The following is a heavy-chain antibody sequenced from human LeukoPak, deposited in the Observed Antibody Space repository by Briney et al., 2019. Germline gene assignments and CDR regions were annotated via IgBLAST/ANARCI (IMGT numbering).Heavy chain of an antibody. CDR1: GFTFSDYY. J-gene: IGHJ4*02. CDR3: ARVEKWTNLVRYYFDN. D-gene: IGHD1-14*01. Sequence: GGSLRLSCAASGFTFSDYYMSWIRQAPGKGLEWISFITSSSGYTYSADSVKGRFVISRDNAKNSLYLQMNSLRVEDTAVYFCARVEKWTNLVRYYFDNWGQGTLVTVAS. V-gene: IGHV3-11*05. CDR2: ITSSSGYT.